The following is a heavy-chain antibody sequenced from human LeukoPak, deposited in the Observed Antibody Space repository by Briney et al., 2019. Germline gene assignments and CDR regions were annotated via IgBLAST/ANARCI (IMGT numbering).Heavy chain of an antibody. CDR1: GYTFTSYG. D-gene: IGHD4-11*01. J-gene: IGHJ4*02. CDR2: ISAYNGNT. CDR3: ARDWPTQYFDY. V-gene: IGHV1-18*01. Sequence: GASVKVSCKASGYTFTSYGISWVRQAPGQGLEWMGWISAYNGNTNYAQKLQGRVTMTTDTSTSTAYMELRSLRSGGTAVYYCARDWPTQYFDYWGQGTLVTVSS.